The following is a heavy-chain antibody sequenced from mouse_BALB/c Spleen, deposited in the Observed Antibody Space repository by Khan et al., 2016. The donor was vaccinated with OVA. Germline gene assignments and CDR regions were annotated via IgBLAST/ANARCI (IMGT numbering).Heavy chain of an antibody. V-gene: IGHV1-80*01. CDR3: VRSGYDVFAY. D-gene: IGHD2-14*01. CDR2: IYPGDGNT. J-gene: IGHJ3*01. CDR1: GYAFSNYW. Sequence: QVQLKQSGAELVRPAHSMTISCKASGYAFSNYWMNWVRQGPGQGLEWIGQIYPGDGNTNYNGKFKDKATLTADKSSSAAYMQLSSLTTEDSAVYCCVRSGYDVFAYWGQGTLVTVSA.